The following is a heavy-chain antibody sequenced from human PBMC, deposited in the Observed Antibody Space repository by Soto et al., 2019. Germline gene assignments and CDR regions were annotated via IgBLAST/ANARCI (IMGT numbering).Heavy chain of an antibody. CDR2: INPSSGAT. D-gene: IGHD1-26*01. J-gene: IGHJ4*02. V-gene: IGHV1-2*04. CDR3: AREYSDSSKYFDF. CDR1: GYTFTDYY. Sequence: ASVKVSCKASGYTFTDYYIHWVRQAPGQGLEWMGWINPSSGATRSAQNFQGWVILTRDTSVTTAYMELTRLRSDDTAIYFCAREYSDSSKYFDFWGQGTLVTVSS.